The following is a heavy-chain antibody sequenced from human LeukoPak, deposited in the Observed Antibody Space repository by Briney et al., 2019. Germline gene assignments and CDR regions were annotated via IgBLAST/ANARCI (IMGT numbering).Heavy chain of an antibody. J-gene: IGHJ4*02. Sequence: SETLSLTCTVSGGSITSSGYYWGWIRQPPGKGLEWIGNIYYSGSTNYNPSLKSRVTISVDTSKNQFSLKLSSVTAADTAVYYCAREGSGYSSGWYDYWGQGTLVTVSS. CDR3: AREGSGYSSGWYDY. CDR1: GGSITSSGYY. D-gene: IGHD6-19*01. V-gene: IGHV4-39*07. CDR2: IYYSGST.